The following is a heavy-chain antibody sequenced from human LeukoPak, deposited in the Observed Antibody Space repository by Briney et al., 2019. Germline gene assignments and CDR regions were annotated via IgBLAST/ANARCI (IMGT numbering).Heavy chain of an antibody. CDR1: GGSFSGYY. V-gene: IGHV4-34*01. CDR2: IYHSGST. D-gene: IGHD3-22*01. CDR3: ARLLGFYYDSSGYHNWFDP. Sequence: SETLSLTSSVYGGSFSGYYWSWIRQPPGKGLEWIGEIYHSGSTNYNPSLKSRVTISVDKSKNQFSLKLSSVTAADTAVYYCARLLGFYYDSSGYHNWFDPWGQGTLVTVSS. J-gene: IGHJ5*02.